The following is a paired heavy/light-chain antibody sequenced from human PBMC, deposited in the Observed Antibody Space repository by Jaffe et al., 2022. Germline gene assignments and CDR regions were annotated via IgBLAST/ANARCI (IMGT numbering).Light chain of an antibody. J-gene: IGLJ3*02. CDR3: CSYAGIYPWV. V-gene: IGLV2-11*01. CDR2: DVI. Sequence: QSALTQPRSVSASPGQSVTISCTGTSSDVGGYNYVSWYQQNPGKAPKLIIYDVIKRPSGVPDRFSGSKSGNTASLTISGLQAQDEADYYCCSYAGIYPWVFGGGTKLTVL. CDR1: SSDVGGYNY.
Heavy chain of an antibody. CDR3: AKVLEGLEGHQRPRTFDC. D-gene: IGHD3-3*01. CDR2: LSPGGGSP. CDR1: GFTFSSYA. J-gene: IGHJ4*02. Sequence: EVQLLESGGGLVQPGGSLRLSCAASGFTFSSYAMTWVRQAPGKGLEWVSVLSPGGGSPYYAESVKGRFTISRDNPKNTVFLQMDSLRVEDTAVYYCAKVLEGLEGHQRPRTFDCWGQGTLVTVSP. V-gene: IGHV3-23*01.